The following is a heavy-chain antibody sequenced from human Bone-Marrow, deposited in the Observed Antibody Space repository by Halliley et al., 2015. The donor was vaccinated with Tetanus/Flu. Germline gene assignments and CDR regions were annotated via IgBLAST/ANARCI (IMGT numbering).Heavy chain of an antibody. Sequence: SSVSGTGSLTYYADSVKGRFTISRDNSENTLYLQMNRLSAEDTAVYYCAKSLTSIVATSFDSWGQGTQVTIST. D-gene: IGHD5-12*01. V-gene: IGHV3-23*01. CDR2: VSGTGSLT. J-gene: IGHJ4*02. CDR3: AKSLTSIVATSFDS.